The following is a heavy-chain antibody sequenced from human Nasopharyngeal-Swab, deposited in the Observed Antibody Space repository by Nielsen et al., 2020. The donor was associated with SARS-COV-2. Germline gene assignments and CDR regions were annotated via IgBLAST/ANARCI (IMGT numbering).Heavy chain of an antibody. D-gene: IGHD2-15*01. CDR1: GFTFSSYA. J-gene: IGHJ3*02. CDR3: AKSSGGSPRRAFDI. V-gene: IGHV3-23*01. Sequence: GESLKISCAASGFTFSSYAMSWVRQAPGKGLEWVSAISGSGGSTYYADSVKGRFTISRDNSKNTLYLQMNSLRAEDTAVYYCAKSSGGSPRRAFDIWGQGTMVTVSS. CDR2: ISGSGGST.